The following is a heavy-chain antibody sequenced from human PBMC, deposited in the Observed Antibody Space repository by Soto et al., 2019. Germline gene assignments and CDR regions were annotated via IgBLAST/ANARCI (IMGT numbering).Heavy chain of an antibody. CDR1: GFTFSGSA. V-gene: IGHV3-73*02. J-gene: IGHJ6*02. CDR2: IRRIPDSDAT. Sequence: EVQLVESGGGLVQPGGSLKLSCAASGFTFSGSALHWVRQASGKGLEWVGRIRRIPDSDATAYAASVKGRFTISRDDSKNTAYLQMSSLKTEDTAVYYCARLNSESTVTTNIDYYGMDVWGQGTTVTVSS. D-gene: IGHD4-17*01. CDR3: ARLNSESTVTTNIDYYGMDV.